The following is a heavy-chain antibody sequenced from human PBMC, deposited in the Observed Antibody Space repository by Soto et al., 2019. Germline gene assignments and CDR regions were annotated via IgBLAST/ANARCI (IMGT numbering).Heavy chain of an antibody. J-gene: IGHJ4*02. CDR1: GFTFSSYE. D-gene: IGHD3-16*02. V-gene: IGHV3-48*03. CDR3: ATGGYDYVWGSYRYTDNFDY. Sequence: GGSLRLSCAASGFTFSSYEMNWVRQAPGKGLEWVSYISSSGSTIYYADSVKGRFTISRGNAKNSLYLQMNSLRAEDTAVYYCATGGYDYVWGSYRYTDNFDYWGQGTLVTVSS. CDR2: ISSSGSTI.